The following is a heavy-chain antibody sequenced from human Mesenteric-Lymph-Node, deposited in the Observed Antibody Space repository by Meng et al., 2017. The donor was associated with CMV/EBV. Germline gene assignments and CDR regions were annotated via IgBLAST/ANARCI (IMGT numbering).Heavy chain of an antibody. V-gene: IGHV4-39*07. CDR1: GGSISSSSYY. J-gene: IGHJ6*02. Sequence: SETLSLTCTVSGGSISSSSYYWGWIRQPPGKGLEWIGSIYYSGSTYYNPSLKSRVTISMDTSKNQFSLKLSSVTAADTAIYYCARDRSGYSSSSLDYYDGMDVWGQGTTVTVSS. D-gene: IGHD6-6*01. CDR3: ARDRSGYSSSSLDYYDGMDV. CDR2: IYYSGST.